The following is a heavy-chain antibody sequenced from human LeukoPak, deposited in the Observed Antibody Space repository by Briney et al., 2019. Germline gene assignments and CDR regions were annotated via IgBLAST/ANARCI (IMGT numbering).Heavy chain of an antibody. CDR2: IKQDGSEK. Sequence: GGSLRLSCAASGFTFSSYWMSWVRQAPGKGLEWVANIKQDGSEKYYVDSVKGRFTISRDNAKNSLYLQMNSLRAEDTAVYYCASRKITYDSSGYYYPYYYYGMDVWGQGTTVTVSS. D-gene: IGHD3-22*01. CDR3: ASRKITYDSSGYYYPYYYYGMDV. V-gene: IGHV3-7*01. CDR1: GFTFSSYW. J-gene: IGHJ6*02.